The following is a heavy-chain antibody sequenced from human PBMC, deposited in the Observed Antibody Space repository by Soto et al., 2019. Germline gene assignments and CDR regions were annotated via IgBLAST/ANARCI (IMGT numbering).Heavy chain of an antibody. CDR1: GGTLNNYA. V-gene: IGHV1-69*01. J-gene: IGHJ4*02. CDR3: AAGGSWARLDN. CDR2: IITACGPG. Sequence: QVQLVQSGAEVKKPGSSVKVSCNASGGTLNNYAISWVRQAPGQGLEWMGGIITACGPGVYAQKFQGRVTITADESTKTAYMDLNSLTSEDTAVYYCAAGGSWARLDNWGQGTLVTVSS. D-gene: IGHD6-13*01.